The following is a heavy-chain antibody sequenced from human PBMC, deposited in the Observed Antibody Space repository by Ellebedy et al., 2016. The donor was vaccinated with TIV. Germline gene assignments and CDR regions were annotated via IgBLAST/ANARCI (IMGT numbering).Heavy chain of an antibody. D-gene: IGHD2-15*01. CDR3: ARGGSGGNWRGHYFDY. CDR1: GFTVSTTY. CDR2: IYSGGST. J-gene: IGHJ4*02. Sequence: PGGSLRLSCAASGFTVSTTYMSWVRQAPGKGLEWVSLIYSGGSTYYADSVKDRFTISRDNSKKTLYLQMNSLRAEDTAVYYCARGGSGGNWRGHYFDYWGQGTLVTVSS. V-gene: IGHV3-53*01.